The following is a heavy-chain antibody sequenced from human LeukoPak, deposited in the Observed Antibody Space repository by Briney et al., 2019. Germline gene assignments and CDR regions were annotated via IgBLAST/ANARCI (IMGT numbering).Heavy chain of an antibody. V-gene: IGHV4-61*02. Sequence: SETLSLTCTVSSGSINSGDYYWSWIRQPAGKGLEWIGRIYSSGNTNYSPSLKRRVTISIDTSKNQFSLRLSSVTAADTAVYYCARVYRRDGYNFDGFDIWGQGTTVTVSS. CDR3: ARVYRRDGYNFDGFDI. D-gene: IGHD5-24*01. CDR2: IYSSGNT. J-gene: IGHJ3*02. CDR1: SGSINSGDYY.